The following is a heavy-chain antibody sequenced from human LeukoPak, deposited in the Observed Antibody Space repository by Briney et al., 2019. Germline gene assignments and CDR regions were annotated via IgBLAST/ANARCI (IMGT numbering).Heavy chain of an antibody. J-gene: IGHJ4*02. Sequence: GGSLRLSCAASGFTFSSCGMHWVRQAPGKGLEGVAFIRYDGSNKYYADSVKGRFTISRDNSKNTLYLQMNSLRPEDTAVYYCAKDSKRWKTYYYEAGSYYFDYWGQGTRVTVSS. CDR3: AKDSKRWKTYYYEAGSYYFDY. V-gene: IGHV3-30*02. CDR2: IRYDGSNK. D-gene: IGHD3-10*01. CDR1: GFTFSSCG.